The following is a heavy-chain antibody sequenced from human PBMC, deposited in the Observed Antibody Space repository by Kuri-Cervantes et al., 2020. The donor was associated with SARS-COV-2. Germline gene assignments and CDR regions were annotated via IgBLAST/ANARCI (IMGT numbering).Heavy chain of an antibody. V-gene: IGHV3-23*01. Sequence: GESLKISCAASGFTFSSYAMSWVRQAPGKGLEWVSAISGSGGSIYYADSVKGRFTISRDNSKNTLYLQMNSLRAEDTAVYYCAKDPYYDILTGFDAFDIWGQGTMVTVSS. D-gene: IGHD3-9*01. J-gene: IGHJ3*02. CDR3: AKDPYYDILTGFDAFDI. CDR1: GFTFSSYA. CDR2: ISGSGGSI.